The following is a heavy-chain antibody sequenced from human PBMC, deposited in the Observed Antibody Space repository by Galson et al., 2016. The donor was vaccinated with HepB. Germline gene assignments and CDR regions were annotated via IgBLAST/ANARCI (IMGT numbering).Heavy chain of an antibody. Sequence: SVKVSCKASGYTFTNYDISWVRQASGQGLEWVGWMNPNSGNTGYAEKFQDRVTMTRDTSKSTASKELSSLRSEDTAVYYCAREPRHLYSQGYYGMDVWGQGTTVIVSS. CDR2: MNPNSGNT. CDR1: GYTFTNYD. V-gene: IGHV1-8*01. CDR3: AREPRHLYSQGYYGMDV. J-gene: IGHJ6*02. D-gene: IGHD2-15*01.